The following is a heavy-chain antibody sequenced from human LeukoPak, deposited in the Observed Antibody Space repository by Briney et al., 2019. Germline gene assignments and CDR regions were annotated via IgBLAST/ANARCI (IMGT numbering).Heavy chain of an antibody. Sequence: ASVKVSCKAPGGTFSSYAISWVRQAPGQGLEWMGGIIPIFGTANYAQKFQGRVTITADESTSTAYMELSSLRSEDTAVYYCAGGSDIAAAGPIYYYYYYGMDVWGQGTTVTVSS. CDR3: AGGSDIAAAGPIYYYYYYGMDV. J-gene: IGHJ6*02. D-gene: IGHD6-13*01. CDR1: GGTFSSYA. CDR2: IIPIFGTA. V-gene: IGHV1-69*13.